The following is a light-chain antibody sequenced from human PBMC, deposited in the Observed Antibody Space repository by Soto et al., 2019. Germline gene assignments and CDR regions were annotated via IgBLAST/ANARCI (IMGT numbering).Light chain of an antibody. CDR3: QQYDTSPRT. V-gene: IGKV3-20*01. J-gene: IGKJ1*01. CDR1: QRVSSNY. Sequence: EIVLTQSPGTLSLSPGERATLSCRASQRVSSNYLAWYQQKPGQAPRLLIYDTSSRATGIPDRFSASGSGTDFTLTISRLEPEDFAVYYCQQYDTSPRTFDQGTKVEIK. CDR2: DTS.